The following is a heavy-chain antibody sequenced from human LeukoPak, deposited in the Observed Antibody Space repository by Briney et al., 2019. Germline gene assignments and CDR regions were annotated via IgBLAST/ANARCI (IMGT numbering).Heavy chain of an antibody. D-gene: IGHD3-10*01. CDR3: VRDFYEGVSGRWDDCSDP. J-gene: IGHJ5*02. CDR1: HYTFTAYG. Sequence: ASVKVSCKASHYTFTAYGISWVRQAPGQGLEWMGWISTNKGHTNYAQNFQGRLTMTTETSTSTVHMELRSLRSDDTAVYYCVRDFYEGVSGRWDDCSDPWGQGTLVTVSS. V-gene: IGHV1-18*01. CDR2: ISTNKGHT.